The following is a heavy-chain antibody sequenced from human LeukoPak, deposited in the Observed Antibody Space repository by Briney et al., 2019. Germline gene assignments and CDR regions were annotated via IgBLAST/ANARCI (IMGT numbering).Heavy chain of an antibody. J-gene: IGHJ4*02. CDR3: ARVGSGSFDY. Sequence: KPSETLSLTCTVSGGSISSYYWSWIRQPPGKGLEWIGYNSYSGNTNYNPSLKSRVTIPVDTSKNHFSLNLSSVTAADTAVYYCARVGSGSFDYWGQGTLVTVSS. CDR2: NSYSGNT. D-gene: IGHD1-26*01. V-gene: IGHV4-59*01. CDR1: GGSISSYY.